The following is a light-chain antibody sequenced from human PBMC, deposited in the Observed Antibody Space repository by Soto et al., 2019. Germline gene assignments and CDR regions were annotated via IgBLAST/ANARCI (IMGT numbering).Light chain of an antibody. CDR2: DAS. V-gene: IGKV3-11*01. CDR3: QQRSNWTYT. CDR1: QSVGSY. Sequence: EIVLTQSPATLSLSPGERATLSCRASQSVGSYLAWYQQKPGQALRLLLYDASNRATGIPARFSGSGSGTDFSLTFRSLEADDFAVYYCQQRSNWTYTFGQGTKLEIK. J-gene: IGKJ2*01.